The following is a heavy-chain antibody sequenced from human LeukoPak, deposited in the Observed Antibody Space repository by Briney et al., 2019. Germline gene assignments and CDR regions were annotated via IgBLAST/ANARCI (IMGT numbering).Heavy chain of an antibody. CDR1: GGSISSYY. J-gene: IGHJ4*02. CDR2: IYYSGST. Sequence: SETLSLTCTVSGGSISSYYWSWIRQPPGKGLEWIGYIYYSGSTNYNPSLKSRVTISVDTSKNQVSLKLSSVTAADTAVYYCARILSTGYPDYWGQGTLVTVSS. V-gene: IGHV4-59*01. D-gene: IGHD2/OR15-2a*01. CDR3: ARILSTGYPDY.